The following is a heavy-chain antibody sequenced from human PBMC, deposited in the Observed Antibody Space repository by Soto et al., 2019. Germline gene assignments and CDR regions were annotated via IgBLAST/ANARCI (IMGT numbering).Heavy chain of an antibody. V-gene: IGHV1-69*13. CDR3: SRLYGDGDYFDY. CDR2: IIPIFGTA. J-gene: IGHJ4*02. Sequence: SVEVFCKASRYTFTSHGIGWGRQAPGQGLEWMGGIIPIFGTANYAQKFQGRVTITADESTSTAYMELSSLRSEDTAVYYCSRLYGDGDYFDYWGQGTLVTVSS. D-gene: IGHD4-17*01. CDR1: RYTFTSHG.